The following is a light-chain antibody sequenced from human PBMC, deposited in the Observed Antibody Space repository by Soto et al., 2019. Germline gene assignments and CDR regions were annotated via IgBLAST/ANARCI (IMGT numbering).Light chain of an antibody. Sequence: EKMLTQSPGTLSLSPWEGATLSCRASQSVGGSLAWYQQRPGQAPRLLVYHTSNRATGIPDRFSASGSGTDFTLTITRLEPEDSALYFCQQYTVPPTTFGQGTRLEIK. CDR1: QSVGGS. CDR2: HTS. CDR3: QQYTVPPTT. V-gene: IGKV3-20*01. J-gene: IGKJ5*01.